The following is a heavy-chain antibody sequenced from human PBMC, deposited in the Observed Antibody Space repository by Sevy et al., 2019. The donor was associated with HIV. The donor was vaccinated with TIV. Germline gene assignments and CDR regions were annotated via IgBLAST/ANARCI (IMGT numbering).Heavy chain of an antibody. CDR3: ARREAYDYVLNWFDP. D-gene: IGHD3-16*01. CDR2: IIPICGTA. V-gene: IGHV1-69*13. J-gene: IGHJ5*02. CDR1: GGTFSSYA. Sequence: ASVKVSCKASGGTFSSYAISWVRQAPGQGLEWMGGIIPICGTAKYAQKFQGRVTITADEYTSTAYMELSSLRSEDTAVYYCARREAYDYVLNWFDPWGQGTLVTVSS.